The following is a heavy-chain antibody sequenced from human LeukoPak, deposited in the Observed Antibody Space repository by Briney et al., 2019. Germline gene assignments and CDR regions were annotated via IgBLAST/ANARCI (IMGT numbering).Heavy chain of an antibody. CDR3: ATPGPDWGDAFDI. D-gene: IGHD3/OR15-3a*01. J-gene: IGHJ3*02. Sequence: ASVKVSCKASGYTFTGYYMHWVRQAPGQGLEWMGWINPNSGGTNYAQKFQGRVTMTRDTSISTAYMELSRLRSEDTAVYYCATPGPDWGDAFDIWGQGTMVTVSS. CDR1: GYTFTGYY. CDR2: INPNSGGT. V-gene: IGHV1-2*02.